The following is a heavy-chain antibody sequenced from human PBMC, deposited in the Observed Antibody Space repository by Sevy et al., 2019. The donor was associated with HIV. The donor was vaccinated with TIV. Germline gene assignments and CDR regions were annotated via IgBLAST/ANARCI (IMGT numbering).Heavy chain of an antibody. V-gene: IGHV1-18*01. CDR1: GYTFTSYG. Sequence: ASVNVSCKAYGYTFTSYGISWVRQAPGQGLEWMGWISAYKGNTNYAQKFQGRVTMTTDTSTFTAYMELRSLRYDDTAVYYCARDRDYDYIWGTFPYRDYWGQGTLVTVSS. CDR2: ISAYKGNT. D-gene: IGHD3-16*01. J-gene: IGHJ4*02. CDR3: ARDRDYDYIWGTFPYRDY.